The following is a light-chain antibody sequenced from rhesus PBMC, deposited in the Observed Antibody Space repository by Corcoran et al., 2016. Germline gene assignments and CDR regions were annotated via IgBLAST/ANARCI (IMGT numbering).Light chain of an antibody. V-gene: IGLV2-32*01. CDR2: GVS. J-gene: IGLJ1*01. Sequence: QAALTQPRSVSGSPGQSVTISCTGTSSDIGGYNYVSWYQQHPGTAPKLMIYGVSRRPSGVSDRFSGSKSGNTASLTIAGRQAEDEADYYCCSYAGNYTYIFGVGTRLTVL. CDR1: SSDIGGYNY. CDR3: CSYAGNYTYI.